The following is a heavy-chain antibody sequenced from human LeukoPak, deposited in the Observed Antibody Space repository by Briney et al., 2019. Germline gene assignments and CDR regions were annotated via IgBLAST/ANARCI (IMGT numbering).Heavy chain of an antibody. CDR3: ARARRGYTRYYFDY. J-gene: IGHJ4*02. V-gene: IGHV3-23*01. CDR1: GFTFSSYA. D-gene: IGHD3-16*02. Sequence: PGGSLRLSCAASGFTFSSYAMSWVRQAPGKGLEWVSAISGSGGSTYYADSVKGRFTISRDNSKNTLYLQMNSLRAEDTAVYYCARARRGYTRYYFDYWGQGTLVTVSS. CDR2: ISGSGGST.